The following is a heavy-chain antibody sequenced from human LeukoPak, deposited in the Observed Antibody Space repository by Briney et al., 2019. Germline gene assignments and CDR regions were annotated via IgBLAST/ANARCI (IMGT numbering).Heavy chain of an antibody. CDR2: IYSGGST. J-gene: IGHJ6*03. CDR3: ARGPGYSYYYYMDV. Sequence: GGSLRLSCAASGFTVSSNYMSWVRQAPGKGLEWVSVIYSGGSTYYADSVKGRFTISRDNSKNTLYLQMNSLRAEDTAVYYCARGPGYSYYYYMDVWGKGTTVTVSS. V-gene: IGHV3-53*01. CDR1: GFTVSSNY.